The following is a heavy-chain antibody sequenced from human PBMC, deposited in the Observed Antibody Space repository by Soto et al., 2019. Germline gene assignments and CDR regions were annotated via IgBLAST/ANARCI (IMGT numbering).Heavy chain of an antibody. CDR3: ARMAY. J-gene: IGHJ4*02. CDR1: GFPFSRYS. Sequence: GGSLRLSCEASGFPFSRYSLNWVRQAQGKGLEWVSSISSGGNDISYAESVEGRFFTSRDNVNNVLYLDINNLRPEDTAVYYCARMAYWGQGTLVTVSS. CDR2: ISSGGNDI. V-gene: IGHV3-21*06.